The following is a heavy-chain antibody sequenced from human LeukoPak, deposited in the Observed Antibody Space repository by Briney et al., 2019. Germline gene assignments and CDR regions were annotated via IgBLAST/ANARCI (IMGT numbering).Heavy chain of an antibody. CDR2: ISSNGGST. CDR3: AREFPYSGSYPGAFDI. V-gene: IGHV3-64*01. D-gene: IGHD1-26*01. J-gene: IGHJ3*02. Sequence: GGFLRLSCAASGFTFSSYAMHWVRQAPGKGLEYVSAISSNGGSTYYANSVKGRFTISRDNSKNTLYLQMGSLRAEDMAVYYCAREFPYSGSYPGAFDIWGQGTMVTVSS. CDR1: GFTFSSYA.